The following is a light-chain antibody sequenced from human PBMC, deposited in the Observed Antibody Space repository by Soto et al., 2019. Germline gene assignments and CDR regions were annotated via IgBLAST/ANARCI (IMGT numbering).Light chain of an antibody. CDR1: SSNMGSNI. J-gene: IGLJ2*01. CDR3: AAWDDSLNGVV. Sequence: QSVLTQPPSASGTPGQRVTISCSGSSSNMGSNIVNWYQQLPGAAPKLLIYSKDQRPSGVPDRFSGSKSGTSASLAISGLQSEDEADYCCAAWDDSLNGVVFGGGTKLTVL. CDR2: SKD. V-gene: IGLV1-44*01.